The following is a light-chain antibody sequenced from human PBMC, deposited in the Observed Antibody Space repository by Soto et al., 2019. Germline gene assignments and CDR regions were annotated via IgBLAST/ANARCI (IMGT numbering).Light chain of an antibody. J-gene: IGKJ1*01. CDR1: QSVSSSY. V-gene: IGKV3-20*01. Sequence: EIVLTQSPGTLSLSPKEKATLYCRASQSVSSSYLAWYQQKPGQAPRLLIYGASSRATGIPDMFSGSGSGTDFTLTISRLEPEDFAVYYCQQYGSSPWTFGQGTKVDIK. CDR2: GAS. CDR3: QQYGSSPWT.